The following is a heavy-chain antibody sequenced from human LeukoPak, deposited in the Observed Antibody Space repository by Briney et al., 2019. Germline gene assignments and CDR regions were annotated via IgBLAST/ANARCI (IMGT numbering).Heavy chain of an antibody. D-gene: IGHD6-13*01. CDR3: HPLGYTSN. CDR2: VKNDGST. V-gene: IGHV3-74*01. CDR1: GFTFSSRW. J-gene: IGHJ4*02. Sequence: GGSLRLSCVVSGFTSGFTFSSRWMHWVRQAPGKGLVWVSLVKNDGSTNYADSVKGRFTVSRDNAENALYLQMNNLRVEDTALYFCHPLGYTSNWGQGTLVTVSS.